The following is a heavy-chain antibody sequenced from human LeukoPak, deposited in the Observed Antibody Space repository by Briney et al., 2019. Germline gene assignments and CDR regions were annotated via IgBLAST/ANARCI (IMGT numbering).Heavy chain of an antibody. CDR3: VRSRGYFDC. Sequence: GGSLRLSCAASGFSLSSYGMNWVRQAPGKGLEWISYISATDSPMFYADSVKGRFTISRDSAKNTLYLQMNSLRAEDTAVYYCVRSRGYFDCWGQGTLVTVSS. V-gene: IGHV3-48*04. CDR2: ISATDSPM. CDR1: GFSLSSYG. J-gene: IGHJ4*02.